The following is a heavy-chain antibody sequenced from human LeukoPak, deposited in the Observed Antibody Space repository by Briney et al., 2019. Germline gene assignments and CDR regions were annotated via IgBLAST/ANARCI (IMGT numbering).Heavy chain of an antibody. CDR1: GFTFSGFG. J-gene: IGHJ4*02. CDR3: AKAGYYYDSSGYSGYFDY. CDR2: IWYDGGNK. D-gene: IGHD3-22*01. V-gene: IGHV3-30*02. Sequence: GGSLRLSCAASGFTFSGFGMHWVRQAPGKGLEWVAIIWYDGGNKYYADSVKGRFTISRDNSKNTLYLQMNSLRAEDTAVYYCAKAGYYYDSSGYSGYFDYWGQGTLVTVSS.